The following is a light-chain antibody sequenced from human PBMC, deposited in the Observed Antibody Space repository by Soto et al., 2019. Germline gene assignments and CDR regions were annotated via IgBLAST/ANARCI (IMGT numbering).Light chain of an antibody. V-gene: IGKV1-39*01. CDR3: QQSYSTPPN. Sequence: DIQMTQSPSSLSASVGDRVTITCRASQSISSYLNWYQQKPGKAPKLLIYAASSLQTGVPSSFSGSGSGTDFTLTISSLQPEDFATDYCQQSYSTPPNFGQGTRLDIK. CDR2: AAS. J-gene: IGKJ5*01. CDR1: QSISSY.